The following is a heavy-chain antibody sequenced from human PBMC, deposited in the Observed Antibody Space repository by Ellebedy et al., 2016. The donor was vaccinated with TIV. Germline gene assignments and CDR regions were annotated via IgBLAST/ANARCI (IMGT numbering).Heavy chain of an antibody. D-gene: IGHD2-21*02. Sequence: PGGSLRLSCAASGFPVSSNYMNWVRQAPGKGLEWVSVIYRGGGTFYSDSVKGRFTISRHNAKKTLYLQMNSLRAEDTAVYYCTRTLTSYYFDYWGQGALVTVSS. CDR3: TRTLTSYYFDY. V-gene: IGHV3-53*01. CDR1: GFPVSSNY. CDR2: IYRGGGT. J-gene: IGHJ4*02.